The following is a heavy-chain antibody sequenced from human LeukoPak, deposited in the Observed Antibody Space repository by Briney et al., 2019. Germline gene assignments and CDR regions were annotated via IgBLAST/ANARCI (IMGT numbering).Heavy chain of an antibody. CDR1: GGSISSYY. CDR3: AREGGDYGGNSQFWYFDL. D-gene: IGHD4-23*01. V-gene: IGHV4-4*07. Sequence: PSETLSLTCTVSGGSISSYYWSWIRQPAGKGLEWIWRIDTSGNTNYKPSLKSRVTMSVDTSKNQFSLKLSSVTAADTAVYYCAREGGDYGGNSQFWYFDLWGRGTLVTVSS. J-gene: IGHJ2*01. CDR2: IDTSGNT.